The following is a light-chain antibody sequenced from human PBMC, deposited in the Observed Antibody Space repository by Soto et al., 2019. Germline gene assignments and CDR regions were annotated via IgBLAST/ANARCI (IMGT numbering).Light chain of an antibody. CDR1: SSDVGRYNY. J-gene: IGLJ2*01. CDR2: DVF. Sequence: QSALTQPRSVSGSPGQSVTISCAGTSSDVGRYNYVSWYQQYPGKSPKLIIYDVFKRPSGVPDRLSGSKSGNTASLTISGLQAEDEADYYCCSYAGTYSVLFGGGTKVTVL. V-gene: IGLV2-11*01. CDR3: CSYAGTYSVL.